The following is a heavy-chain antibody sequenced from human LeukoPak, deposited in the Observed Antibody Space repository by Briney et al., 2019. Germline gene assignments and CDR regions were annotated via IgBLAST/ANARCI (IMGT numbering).Heavy chain of an antibody. CDR3: ARGSQSLGYCSGGSCRAKIFAY. CDR1: GGSISSGGYY. J-gene: IGHJ4*02. V-gene: IGHV4-31*03. CDR2: IYYSEST. Sequence: SHTLSLTCTLSGGSISSGGYYGSWIRQHPGKGLEWIVYIYYSESTYYSPTIKSRDTISVDTSKNQFTMKMSSVTAADTAVYYCARGSQSLGYCSGGSCRAKIFAYWGQGTLVTVSS. D-gene: IGHD2-15*01.